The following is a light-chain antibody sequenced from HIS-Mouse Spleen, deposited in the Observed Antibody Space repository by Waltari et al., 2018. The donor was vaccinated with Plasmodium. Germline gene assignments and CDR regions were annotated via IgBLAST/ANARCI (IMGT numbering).Light chain of an antibody. Sequence: EIVLTQSPGTLSLSPGERATLSCRASQSVSSSYLAWYQQKPGQAPRLLSDGASSRATGITDRFSGSGSGTDFTLTISRLEPEDFAVYYCQQYGSSPPLTFGGGTKVEIK. CDR3: QQYGSSPPLT. V-gene: IGKV3-20*01. CDR2: GAS. CDR1: QSVSSSY. J-gene: IGKJ4*01.